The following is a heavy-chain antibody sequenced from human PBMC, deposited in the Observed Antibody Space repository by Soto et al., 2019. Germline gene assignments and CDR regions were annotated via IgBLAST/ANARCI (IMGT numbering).Heavy chain of an antibody. CDR3: ARDDAPYYYDSSGYSDFDY. CDR2: ISAYNGNT. Sequence: QVQLVQSGAEAKKPGASVKVSCKASGYTFTSYGISWVRQAPGQGLEWMGWISAYNGNTNYAQKLQGRVTMTTDTSTSTAYMELRSLRSDDTAVYYCARDDAPYYYDSSGYSDFDYWGQGTLVTVSS. D-gene: IGHD3-22*01. CDR1: GYTFTSYG. V-gene: IGHV1-18*04. J-gene: IGHJ4*02.